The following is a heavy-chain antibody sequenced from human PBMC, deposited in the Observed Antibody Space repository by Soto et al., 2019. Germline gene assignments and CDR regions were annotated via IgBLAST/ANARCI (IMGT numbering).Heavy chain of an antibody. CDR3: ARRGYSSSWYYYSYNGVDV. J-gene: IGHJ6*02. D-gene: IGHD6-13*01. Sequence: QVQLVQSGAEVKKPGASVKVSCKASGYTFTRYDINWVRQATGQGLELMGWMNPNSGNTGYAQKFQGSATMTRNNSISTDYMELSSLRSEDPAVYYCARRGYSSSWYYYSYNGVDVWGQGTTVTVSS. V-gene: IGHV1-8*01. CDR1: GYTFTRYD. CDR2: MNPNSGNT.